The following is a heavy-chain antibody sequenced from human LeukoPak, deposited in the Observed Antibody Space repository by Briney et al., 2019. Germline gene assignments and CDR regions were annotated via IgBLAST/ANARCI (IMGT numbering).Heavy chain of an antibody. J-gene: IGHJ5*02. Sequence: GGSLRLSCTASGFTFSYYWMHWVRQAPGKGPVWVSRINTDGSSTTCADSVKGRFTISRDNAKNTLYLQMNSLRAEDTAVYYCARLVITGRLDPWGQGTLVTVSS. CDR3: ARLVITGRLDP. D-gene: IGHD1-26*01. CDR1: GFTFSYYW. CDR2: INTDGSST. V-gene: IGHV3-74*01.